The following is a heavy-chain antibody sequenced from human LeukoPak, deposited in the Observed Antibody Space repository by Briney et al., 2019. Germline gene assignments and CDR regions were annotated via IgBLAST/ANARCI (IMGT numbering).Heavy chain of an antibody. CDR3: APDFWSGYYTPNYMDV. Sequence: GGSLRLSCAASGFTFSSYGMSWVRQAPGKGLEWVSAISGSGGSTYYADSVKGRFTISRDNSKNTLYLQMNSLRAEDTAVYYCAPDFWSGYYTPNYMDVWGKGTTVTVSS. D-gene: IGHD3-3*01. CDR2: ISGSGGST. V-gene: IGHV3-23*01. CDR1: GFTFSSYG. J-gene: IGHJ6*03.